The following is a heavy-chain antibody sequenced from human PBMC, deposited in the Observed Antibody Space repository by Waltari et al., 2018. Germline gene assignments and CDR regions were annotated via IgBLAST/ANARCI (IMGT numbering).Heavy chain of an antibody. D-gene: IGHD5-12*01. Sequence: QVQLVQSGAEVKKPGASVKVSCKASGYTFTGYYMHWVRQAPGQGLEWMGWINPNSGGTNDAQKFQGRVTRTRDTSISTAYMELSRLRSDDTAVYYCARARRDGYNYGVVDYWGQGTLVTVSS. CDR2: INPNSGGT. CDR1: GYTFTGYY. V-gene: IGHV1-2*02. J-gene: IGHJ4*02. CDR3: ARARRDGYNYGVVDY.